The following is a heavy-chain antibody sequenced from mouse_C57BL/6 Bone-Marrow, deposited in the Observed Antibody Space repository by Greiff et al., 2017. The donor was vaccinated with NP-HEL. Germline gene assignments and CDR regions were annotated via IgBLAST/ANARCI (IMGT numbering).Heavy chain of an antibody. J-gene: IGHJ1*03. V-gene: IGHV1-82*01. CDR3: ARKDGSSDWYFDV. CDR1: GYAFSSSW. Sequence: VQLVESGPELVKPGASVKISCKASGYAFSSSWMNWVKQRPGKGLEWIGRIYPGDGDTNYNGKFKGKATLTADKSSSTAYMQLSSLTSEDSAVYFCARKDGSSDWYFDVWGTGTTVTVSS. D-gene: IGHD1-1*01. CDR2: IYPGDGDT.